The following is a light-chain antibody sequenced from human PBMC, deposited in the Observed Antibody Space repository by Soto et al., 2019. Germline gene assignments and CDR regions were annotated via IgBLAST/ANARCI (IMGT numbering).Light chain of an antibody. Sequence: QAVVTQPPSVSGAPRQKVTISCSGSNSNIGNNAVNWYQQFAGKAPKLVMYYDDLLPLGVSDRFSGSKSGTSASLAISGLQSEDEATYYCEAWDDSLDGPVFGGGTQLTVL. CDR3: EAWDDSLDGPV. CDR2: YDD. V-gene: IGLV1-36*01. J-gene: IGLJ3*02. CDR1: NSNIGNNA.